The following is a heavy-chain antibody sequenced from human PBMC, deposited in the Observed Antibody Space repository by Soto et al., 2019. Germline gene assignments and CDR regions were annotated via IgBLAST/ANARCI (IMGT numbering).Heavy chain of an antibody. D-gene: IGHD3-10*01. Sequence: QITLKESGPTLVKPTQTLTLTCTFSGFSFTTRGVGVGWIRQPPGKALECLALIYWDDDKRYSPSLQSRLSITKDTSKNQVVLTMTNMDPVDTATYYCAHIPSYYQYDWFDPWGQGTLVSVSS. CDR1: GFSFTTRGVG. CDR2: IYWDDDK. CDR3: AHIPSYYQYDWFDP. V-gene: IGHV2-5*02. J-gene: IGHJ5*02.